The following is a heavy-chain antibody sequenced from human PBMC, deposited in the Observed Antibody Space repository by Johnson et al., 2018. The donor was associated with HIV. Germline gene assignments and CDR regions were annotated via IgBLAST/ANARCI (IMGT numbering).Heavy chain of an antibody. CDR2: ISHDGGTQ. V-gene: IGHV3-30*04. Sequence: QVQLVESGGGVVQPGKSLRLSCVASGFTFSSYGVHWVRQGPGKGLDWVTFISHDGGTQYSADSVKGRFTISRDNAKNSLYLQMNSLRAEDTALYYCARRSGTWDAFDIWGQGTMVTVSS. CDR3: ARRSGTWDAFDI. D-gene: IGHD1-26*01. J-gene: IGHJ3*02. CDR1: GFTFSSYG.